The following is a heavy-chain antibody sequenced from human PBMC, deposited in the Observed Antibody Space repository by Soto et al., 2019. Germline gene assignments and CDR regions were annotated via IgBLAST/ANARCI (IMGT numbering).Heavy chain of an antibody. CDR2: INHSGST. CDR3: ARGFGGVVVPAAMRWALGLDYYMDV. D-gene: IGHD2-2*01. CDR1: GGSFSGYY. Sequence: SETLSLTCAVYGGSFSGYYWSWIRQPPGKGLEWIGEINHSGSTNYNPSLKSRVTISVDTSRNQFSLKLSSVTAADTAVYYCARGFGGVVVPAAMRWALGLDYYMDVWGKGTTVTVSS. V-gene: IGHV4-34*01. J-gene: IGHJ6*03.